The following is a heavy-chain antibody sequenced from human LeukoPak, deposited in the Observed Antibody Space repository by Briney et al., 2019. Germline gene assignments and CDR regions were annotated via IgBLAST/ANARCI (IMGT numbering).Heavy chain of an antibody. CDR1: GFTFSSNW. D-gene: IGHD6-13*01. CDR2: IKPDGSAE. CDR3: ERANNSSWNN. V-gene: IGHV3-7*01. J-gene: IGHJ4*02. Sequence: GGSMRLSCATSGFTFSSNWKSWVRHAPGRGLDWVANIKPDGSAEYYAASVKGRFTVSRDNAKNSLYLQMNSLRVGDTAVYYCERANNSSWNNWGQGTLVTVSS.